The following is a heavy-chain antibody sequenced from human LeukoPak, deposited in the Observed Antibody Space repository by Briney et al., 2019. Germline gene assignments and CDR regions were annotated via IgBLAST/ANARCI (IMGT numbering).Heavy chain of an antibody. V-gene: IGHV3-23*01. Sequence: GGSLRLSCAASGFTFSSYAMSWVRQAPGKGLEWVSAISGSGGSTYYADSVKGRFTISRDNSKNTLYLQMNSLRAEDTAVYYCAKGEVYYGSGSYSVRPFDYWGQGTLVTVSS. D-gene: IGHD3-10*01. CDR1: GFTFSSYA. CDR3: AKGEVYYGSGSYSVRPFDY. J-gene: IGHJ4*02. CDR2: ISGSGGST.